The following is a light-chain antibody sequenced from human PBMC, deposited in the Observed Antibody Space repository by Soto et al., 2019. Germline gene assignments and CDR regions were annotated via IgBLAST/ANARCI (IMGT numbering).Light chain of an antibody. CDR2: DAS. V-gene: IGKV3-11*01. CDR3: QQRSNWPPRVT. CDR1: QSVSSY. Sequence: EIVLTRSPATLSLSPGERATLSCRASQSVSSYLAWYQQKPGQAPRLLIYDASNRATGIPARFSGSGSGTDFTLTISSLEPEDFAVYYCQQRSNWPPRVTLGGGTKVEIK. J-gene: IGKJ4*01.